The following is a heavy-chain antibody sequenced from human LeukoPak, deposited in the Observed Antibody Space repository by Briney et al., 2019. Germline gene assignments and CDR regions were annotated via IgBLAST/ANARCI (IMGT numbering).Heavy chain of an antibody. V-gene: IGHV3-74*01. Sequence: PGGSLRLSCAASGFTFRSYWMHWVRQAPGKGLVWVSRINSDGSTTHYAESVKGRFTISRDNAKNTLYLQMNSLRAEDTAVYYCARPGLPTANWFDPWGQGTLVTVSS. D-gene: IGHD2-2*01. CDR2: INSDGSTT. CDR1: GFTFRSYW. J-gene: IGHJ5*02. CDR3: ARPGLPTANWFDP.